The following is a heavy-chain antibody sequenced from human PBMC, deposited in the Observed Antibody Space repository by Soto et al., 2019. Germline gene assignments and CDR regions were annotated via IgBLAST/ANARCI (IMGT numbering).Heavy chain of an antibody. Sequence: SETLLLTCTVSGGSISSSSYYWGWIRQPPGKGLEWIGSFYYSGSTYYNPSLKSRVTISVDTSKNQFSLKLSSVTAADTAVYYCAKNDFWTASLGMDVWGQGTTVTVSS. CDR1: GGSISSSSYY. CDR3: AKNDFWTASLGMDV. J-gene: IGHJ6*02. D-gene: IGHD3-3*01. CDR2: FYYSGST. V-gene: IGHV4-39*01.